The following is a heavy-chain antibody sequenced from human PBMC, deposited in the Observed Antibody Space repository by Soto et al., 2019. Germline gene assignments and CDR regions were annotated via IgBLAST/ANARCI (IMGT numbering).Heavy chain of an antibody. V-gene: IGHV4-34*01. D-gene: IGHD3-9*01. J-gene: IGHJ2*01. CDR2: INDRGSI. CDR1: GGSFSGYY. Sequence: QVQLQQWGAGPLRPLETLSLTCGVSGGSFSGYYWAWIRQSPGKGLEWIGEINDRGSINYNPSLKSRVSISVDTSKNHYSLNLRSVTAADTAVYYCARESHDILTGPPWVWYFDLWGRRTLVNVSS. CDR3: ARESHDILTGPPWVWYFDL.